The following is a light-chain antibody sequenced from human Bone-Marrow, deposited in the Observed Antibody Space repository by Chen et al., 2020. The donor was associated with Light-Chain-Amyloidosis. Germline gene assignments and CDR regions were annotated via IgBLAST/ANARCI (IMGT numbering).Light chain of an antibody. V-gene: IGKV1-27*01. J-gene: IGKJ5*01. Sequence: DIQMNQSPSSVSASVGDRVTNTCRARQGIINYLAWYQQKTGIVPKLLIYAASTLQSGVPSRFSGSESWTDFTLTISSLQTEDVATYYYQKFNSAPLTFGQGTRLGIK. CDR3: QKFNSAPLT. CDR2: AAS. CDR1: QGIINY.